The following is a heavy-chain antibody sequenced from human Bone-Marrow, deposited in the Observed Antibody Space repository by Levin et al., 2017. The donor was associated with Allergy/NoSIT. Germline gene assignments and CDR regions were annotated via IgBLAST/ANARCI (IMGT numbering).Heavy chain of an antibody. V-gene: IGHV3-23*01. Sequence: GESLKISCTVSGFTSGAYGMSWVRQAPGKGLEWVSAIGPTGHRYYIDSVKGRFTISRDNSQNTVYLQMNSLRVEDTAVYYCARDRRWPDDVFDVWGQGTMVTVSS. D-gene: IGHD2-15*01. CDR2: IGPTGHR. CDR3: ARDRRWPDDVFDV. J-gene: IGHJ3*01. CDR1: GFTSGAYG.